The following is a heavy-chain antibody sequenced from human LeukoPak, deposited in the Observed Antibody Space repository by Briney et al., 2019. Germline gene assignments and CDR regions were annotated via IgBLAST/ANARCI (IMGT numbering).Heavy chain of an antibody. D-gene: IGHD2-15*01. Sequence: PSETLSLTCAVYGGSFSGYYWSWIRQPPGKGLEWIGEINHSGSTNYNPSLKSRVTISVDTSKNQFSLKLSSVTAADTAVYYCARPRIFCSGGSCYRPDAFDIWGQGTMVTVSS. CDR1: GGSFSGYY. CDR2: INHSGST. V-gene: IGHV4-34*01. CDR3: ARPRIFCSGGSCYRPDAFDI. J-gene: IGHJ3*02.